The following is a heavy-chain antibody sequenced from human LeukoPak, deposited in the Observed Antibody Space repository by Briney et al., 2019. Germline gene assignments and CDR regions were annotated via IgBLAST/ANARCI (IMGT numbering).Heavy chain of an antibody. CDR3: ARGPYSGSYYPDY. Sequence: GGSLRLSCAASGFTFSSYGMHWVRQAPGKGLEWVAVIWYDGSNKYYADSVKGRFTISRDNSKNTLYLQMNSLRAEDTAVYYCARGPYSGSYYPDYWGQGTLVTVSS. CDR1: GFTFSSYG. J-gene: IGHJ4*02. D-gene: IGHD1-26*01. CDR2: IWYDGSNK. V-gene: IGHV3-33*01.